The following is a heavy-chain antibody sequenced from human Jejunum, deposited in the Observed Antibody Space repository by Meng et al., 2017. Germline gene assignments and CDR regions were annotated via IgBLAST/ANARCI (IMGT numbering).Heavy chain of an antibody. V-gene: IGHV4-39*01. D-gene: IGHD2-2*01. Sequence: QLQLQESGPGLVKPSATLSLTCTVPGGSITSHPYYWAWIRHPPGKGLEWIGSAYYSGSTYYNPSRRCRVTISVDTSKNQFSLRLSSVTASDTALYYCARKCTSTRCAHRGCDNWGQGSLVTVSS. CDR1: GGSITSHPYY. CDR3: ARKCTSTRCAHRGCDN. J-gene: IGHJ4*02. CDR2: AYYSGST.